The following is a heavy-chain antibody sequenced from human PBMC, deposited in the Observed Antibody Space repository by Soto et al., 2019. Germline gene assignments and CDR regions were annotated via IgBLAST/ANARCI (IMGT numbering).Heavy chain of an antibody. Sequence: TSETLSLTCTFSSDAIPISHRTCMRQPAGKGLEWIGHVYFSGYTNSNPSLRSRVTLSIDTSKNQFSLQMRSVTAADTAVYYCARIAVRYNWFDPWGQGIPVTVS. J-gene: IGHJ5*02. D-gene: IGHD2-21*01. V-gene: IGHV4-4*07. CDR3: ARIAVRYNWFDP. CDR1: SDAIPISH. CDR2: VYFSGYT.